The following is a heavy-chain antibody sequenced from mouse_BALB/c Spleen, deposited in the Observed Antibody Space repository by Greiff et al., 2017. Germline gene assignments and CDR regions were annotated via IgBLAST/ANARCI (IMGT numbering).Heavy chain of an antibody. Sequence: EVMLVESGGGLVQPGGSRKLSCAASGFTFSSFGMHWVRQAPEKGLEWVAYISSGSSTIYYADTVKGRFTISRDNPKNTLFLQMTSLRSEDTAMYYCARESYYGNYFDYWGQGTTLTVSS. CDR2: ISSGSSTI. V-gene: IGHV5-17*02. CDR3: ARESYYGNYFDY. CDR1: GFTFSSFG. J-gene: IGHJ2*01. D-gene: IGHD1-1*02.